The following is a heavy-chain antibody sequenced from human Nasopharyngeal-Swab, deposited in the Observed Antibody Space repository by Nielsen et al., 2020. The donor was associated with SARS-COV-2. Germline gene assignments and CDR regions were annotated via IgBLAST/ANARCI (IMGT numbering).Heavy chain of an antibody. D-gene: IGHD3-9*01. CDR1: GFTFSSYS. CDR2: ISSSSSYI. Sequence: GGSLRLSCAASGFTFSSYSMNWVRPAPGKGLEWVSSISSSSSYIYYADSVKGRFTISRDNSKNTLYLQMNSLRAEDTAVYYCARARGGGYFDPFDYWGQGTLVTVSS. CDR3: ARARGGGYFDPFDY. J-gene: IGHJ4*02. V-gene: IGHV3-21*01.